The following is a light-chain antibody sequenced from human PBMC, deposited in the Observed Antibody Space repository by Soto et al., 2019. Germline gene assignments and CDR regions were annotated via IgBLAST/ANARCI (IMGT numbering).Light chain of an antibody. Sequence: QSVLTQPPSASGTPGQTVTISCSGSSSNIASYSVYWYQQLPGTAPKLLIYENNQRPSGVPDRFSGSKSDTSASLAIAGLRSGDEDYYYCAAWDDSLTILFGGGTKLTVL. V-gene: IGLV1-47*01. J-gene: IGLJ2*01. CDR2: ENN. CDR1: SSNIASYS. CDR3: AAWDDSLTIL.